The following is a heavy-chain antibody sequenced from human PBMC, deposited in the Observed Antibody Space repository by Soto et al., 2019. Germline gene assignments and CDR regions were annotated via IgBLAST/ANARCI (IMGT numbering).Heavy chain of an antibody. Sequence: GASVKVSCKASGYTFTSYAMHWVRQAPGQRLEWMGWINAGNGNTKYSQKFQGRVTITRDTSASTAYMELSSLRSEDTAVYYCARGGKAKPQSHKSYYYTDVWGKGTTVTVSS. D-gene: IGHD5-12*01. V-gene: IGHV1-3*01. J-gene: IGHJ6*03. CDR2: INAGNGNT. CDR1: GYTFTSYA. CDR3: ARGGKAKPQSHKSYYYTDV.